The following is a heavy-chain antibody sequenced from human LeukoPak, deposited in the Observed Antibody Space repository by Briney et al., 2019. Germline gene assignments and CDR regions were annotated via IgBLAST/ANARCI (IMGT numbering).Heavy chain of an antibody. J-gene: IGHJ6*02. CDR2: IYSGGST. D-gene: IGHD3-3*01. V-gene: IGHV3-53*01. Sequence: ETLSLTCTVSGGSISSYYWSWVRQAPGKGLEWVSVIYSGGSTYYADSVKGRFTISRDNSKNTLYLQMNSLRAEDTAVYYCARGFAELRFLEWLPDPYYYYGMDVWGQGTTVTVSS. CDR3: ARGFAELRFLEWLPDPYYYYGMDV. CDR1: GGSISSYY.